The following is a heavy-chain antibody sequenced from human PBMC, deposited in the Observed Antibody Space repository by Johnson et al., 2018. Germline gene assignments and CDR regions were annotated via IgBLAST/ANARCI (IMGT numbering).Heavy chain of an antibody. V-gene: IGHV4-39*01. Sequence: QVQLQESGPGLVKPSETLSLTCTVSGASVSSSNYFWGWIRQPPGKGLEWIGSIYDSEYTYYNPSLKSRVTISLDTSKNQFSLKLSSLTATDTAVYYCANDRQVSSGRPAVDYWGQGTLVTVSS. CDR2: IYDSEYT. J-gene: IGHJ4*02. D-gene: IGHD6-25*01. CDR1: GASVSSSNYF. CDR3: ANDRQVSSGRPAVDY.